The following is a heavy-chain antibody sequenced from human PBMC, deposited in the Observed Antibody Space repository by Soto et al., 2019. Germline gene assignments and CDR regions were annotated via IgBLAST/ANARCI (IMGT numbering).Heavy chain of an antibody. CDR3: ARGYYDFWSGYYYYGMDV. CDR1: GFTFSSYG. Sequence: GGSLRLSCAASGFTFSSYGMHWVRQAPGKGLEWVAVIWYDGSNKYYADSVKGRFTISRDNSKNTLYLQMNSLRAEDTAVYYCARGYYDFWSGYYYYGMDVWGQGTTVTVSS. CDR2: IWYDGSNK. V-gene: IGHV3-33*01. D-gene: IGHD3-3*01. J-gene: IGHJ6*02.